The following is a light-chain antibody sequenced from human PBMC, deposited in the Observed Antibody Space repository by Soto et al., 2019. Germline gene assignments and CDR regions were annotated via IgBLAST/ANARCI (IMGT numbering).Light chain of an antibody. Sequence: EIVVTQSPATLSVSPGERVTLSCRASQSVSSSLAWYQQRPGQAPRLLIYDTSTRAAGISARFSGSGSGTEFTLTISSLQSEDFAVXYCQXYIDWPPGTFGQGTAVEIK. CDR1: QSVSSS. V-gene: IGKV3-15*01. CDR2: DTS. J-gene: IGKJ1*01. CDR3: QXYIDWPPGT.